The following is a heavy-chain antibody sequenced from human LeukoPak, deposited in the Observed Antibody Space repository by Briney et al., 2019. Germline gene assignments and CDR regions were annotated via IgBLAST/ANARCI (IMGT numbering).Heavy chain of an antibody. V-gene: IGHV3-21*01. CDR2: ISSSSNYI. Sequence: GGSLRLSCAASGFTFSSYSMNWVRQAPGKGLEWVSSISSSSNYIYYADSVKGRFTISRDNAKNSLYLQMNSLRAEDTAVYYCARGTSGYDYWGQGTLVTVSS. D-gene: IGHD3-22*01. J-gene: IGHJ4*02. CDR1: GFTFSSYS. CDR3: ARGTSGYDY.